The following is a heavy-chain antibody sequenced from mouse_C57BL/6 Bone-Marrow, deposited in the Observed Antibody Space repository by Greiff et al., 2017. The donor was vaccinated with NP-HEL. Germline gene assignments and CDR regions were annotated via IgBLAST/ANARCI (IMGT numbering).Heavy chain of an antibody. CDR2: IYPGDGDT. D-gene: IGHD4-1*01. Sequence: VKLQESGPELVKPGASVKISCKASGYAFSSSWMNWVKQRPGKGLEWIGRIYPGDGDTNYNGKFKGKATLTADKSSSTTYMQLSSLTSEDSAVYFCARVNWFDYWGQGTTLTVSS. CDR1: GYAFSSSW. CDR3: ARVNWFDY. J-gene: IGHJ2*01. V-gene: IGHV1-82*01.